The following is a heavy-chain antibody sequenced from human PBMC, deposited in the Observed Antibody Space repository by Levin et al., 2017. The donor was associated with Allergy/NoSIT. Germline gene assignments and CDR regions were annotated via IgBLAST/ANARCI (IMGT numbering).Heavy chain of an antibody. CDR3: ARAPPRYSSGWYENWYFDL. V-gene: IGHV1-69*13. Sequence: SVKVSCKASGGTFSSYAISWVRQAPGQGLEWMGGIIPIFGTANYAQKFQGRVTITADESTSTAYMELSSLRSEDTAVYYCARAPPRYSSGWYENWYFDLWGRGTLVTVSS. CDR2: IIPIFGTA. CDR1: GGTFSSYA. D-gene: IGHD6-19*01. J-gene: IGHJ2*01.